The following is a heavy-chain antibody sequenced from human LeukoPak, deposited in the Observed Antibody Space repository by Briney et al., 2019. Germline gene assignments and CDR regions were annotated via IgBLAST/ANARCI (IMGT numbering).Heavy chain of an antibody. J-gene: IGHJ6*02. CDR2: ISRSSSTI. Sequence: GGSLRLSCAASGFTLSTYSMNWVRQAPGKGLEWVSYISRSSSTIYYVDSVKGRFTISRDNAKNSLYLQMNSLRAEDTAVYYCARDSYYYYGMDVWGQGTTVTVSS. V-gene: IGHV3-48*01. CDR1: GFTLSTYS. CDR3: ARDSYYYYGMDV.